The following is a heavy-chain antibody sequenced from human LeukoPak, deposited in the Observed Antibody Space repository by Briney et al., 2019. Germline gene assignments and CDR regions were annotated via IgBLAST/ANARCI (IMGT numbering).Heavy chain of an antibody. J-gene: IGHJ4*02. CDR1: RFTISSYG. CDR2: IWYDGSNK. Sequence: HPGGSLRLSCAASRFTISSYGIHWVRQAPGKGLEWVAVIWYDGSNKYYADSVKGRFTISRDNSKNTLYLQMNSLRAEDTAVYYCAREIRSDYYGSGKVVDYWGQGTLVTVSS. CDR3: AREIRSDYYGSGKVVDY. D-gene: IGHD3-10*01. V-gene: IGHV3-33*01.